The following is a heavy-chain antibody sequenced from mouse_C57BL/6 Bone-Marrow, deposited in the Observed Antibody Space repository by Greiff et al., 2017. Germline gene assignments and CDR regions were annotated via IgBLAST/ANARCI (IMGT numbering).Heavy chain of an antibody. CDR2: IYPRSGNT. J-gene: IGHJ2*01. V-gene: IGHV1-81*01. CDR1: GYTFTSYG. D-gene: IGHD1-1*01. CDR3: AIPLYYYGVPFDY. Sequence: QVQLQQSGAELARPGASVKLSCKASGYTFTSYGISWVKQRTGQGLEWIGEIYPRSGNTYYNEKFKGKATLTADKSSSTAYMELRSLTSEDSAVYYCAIPLYYYGVPFDYWGQGTTLTVSS.